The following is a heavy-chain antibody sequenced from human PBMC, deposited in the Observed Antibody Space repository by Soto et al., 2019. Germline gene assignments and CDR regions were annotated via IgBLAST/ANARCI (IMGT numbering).Heavy chain of an antibody. CDR2: TYHTGNT. CDR1: GGSVNTGDNY. V-gene: IGHV4-30-4*01. Sequence: HVQLHQSGPRLVKPSQTLSLECSVIGGSVNTGDNYWSWVRQYPGRGLEWIGYTYHTGNTFYNPALENRVTMSVDASKNQFSLTLTSVTAADTAVYFCAREPLDGMDVWGQGTNVTVSS. J-gene: IGHJ6*02. CDR3: AREPLDGMDV.